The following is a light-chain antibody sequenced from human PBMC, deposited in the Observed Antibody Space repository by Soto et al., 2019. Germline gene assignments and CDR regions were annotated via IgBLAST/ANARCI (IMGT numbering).Light chain of an antibody. Sequence: DIQMTQSPSSRSASVGPRVTITCRASQIINTYLHWYKHKPGKAPNLLISGASTFQSGVPSRFSGSGSGTEFALTISSLQPEDLATYYCQQSSSIPWTFGPGTKVEIK. CDR1: QIINTY. CDR2: GAS. V-gene: IGKV1-39*01. J-gene: IGKJ1*01. CDR3: QQSSSIPWT.